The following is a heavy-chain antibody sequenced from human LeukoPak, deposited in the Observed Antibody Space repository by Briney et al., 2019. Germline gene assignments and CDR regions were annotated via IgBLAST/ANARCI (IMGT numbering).Heavy chain of an antibody. Sequence: GGSLRLSRAASGFTVSSKYMSWVRQAPGKGLEWVSVIYSGGSTSYADSVKGRFTISRDNSKNTLYLQMNSLRAEDTAVYYCAREEYSSGWFDPWGQGTLVTVSS. J-gene: IGHJ5*02. D-gene: IGHD6-19*01. CDR3: AREEYSSGWFDP. CDR1: GFTVSSKY. CDR2: IYSGGST. V-gene: IGHV3-53*01.